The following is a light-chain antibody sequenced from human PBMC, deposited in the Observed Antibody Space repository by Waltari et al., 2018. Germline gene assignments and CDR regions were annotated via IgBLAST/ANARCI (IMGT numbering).Light chain of an antibody. Sequence: EIVLTQSPATLSLFPGERATLPCRASQSVSSTLAWYQQKPGQAPRLLIYGASSRATGIPDRFSGSGSGTDFTFTISSLEPEDFAVYYCQQYSNWPQTFGQGTKVEIK. CDR1: QSVSST. CDR2: GAS. J-gene: IGKJ1*01. V-gene: IGKV3-15*01. CDR3: QQYSNWPQT.